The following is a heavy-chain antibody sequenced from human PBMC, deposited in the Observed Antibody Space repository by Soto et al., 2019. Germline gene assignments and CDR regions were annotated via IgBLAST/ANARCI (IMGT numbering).Heavy chain of an antibody. Sequence: GESLKISCAISGFSVSSNYLSWVRQAPGKGLEWVSVHYSGGSTYYADSVQGRFTISRDKSNNTLYLQMRRVRAEDTAVYFCARHRHPRGTVGATSPLDPWGQGTQVTSPQ. CDR2: HYSGGST. V-gene: IGHV3-53*01. J-gene: IGHJ5*02. CDR3: ARHRHPRGTVGATSPLDP. D-gene: IGHD1-26*01. CDR1: GFSVSSNY.